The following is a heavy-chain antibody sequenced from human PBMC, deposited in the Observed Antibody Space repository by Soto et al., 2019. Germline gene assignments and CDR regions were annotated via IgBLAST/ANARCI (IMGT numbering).Heavy chain of an antibody. J-gene: IGHJ4*02. CDR3: ASCPQNCITSSPCCLFFDY. D-gene: IGHD3-10*01. CDR1: GGTFSSYA. CDR2: IIPVFGTA. V-gene: IGHV1-69*05. Sequence: SVKVSCKASGGTFSSYAISWVRQAPGQGLEWMGGIIPVFGTANYAQKFQGRVTITTDTSASTAYMELSSLRSEDTAVYYCASCPQNCITSSPCCLFFDYWGQGTLVTVSS.